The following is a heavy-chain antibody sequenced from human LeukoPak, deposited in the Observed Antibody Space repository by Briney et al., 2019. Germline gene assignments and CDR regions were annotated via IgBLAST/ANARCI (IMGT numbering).Heavy chain of an antibody. Sequence: SQTLSLTCTVSGGSISGGGYYWSWIRQHPGKGLEWIGYIYYSGSTYYNPSLKSRVTISVDTSKNQFSLKLSSVTAADTAVYYCARDSTTGMDYWGQGTLVTVSS. CDR3: ARDSTTGMDY. D-gene: IGHD1-1*01. CDR1: GGSISGGGYY. J-gene: IGHJ4*02. V-gene: IGHV4-31*03. CDR2: IYYSGST.